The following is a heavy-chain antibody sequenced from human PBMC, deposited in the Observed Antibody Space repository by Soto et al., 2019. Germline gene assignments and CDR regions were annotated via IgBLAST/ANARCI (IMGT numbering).Heavy chain of an antibody. CDR2: INAGNGNT. Sequence: GASVKVSSKASGYTFTSYAMHWVRQAPGQRLEWMGWINAGNGNTKYSQKFQGRVTITRDTSASTAYMELSSLRSEDTAVYYCASRFLEWLSNPGGMDVWGQGTTVTVSS. V-gene: IGHV1-3*01. CDR3: ASRFLEWLSNPGGMDV. J-gene: IGHJ6*02. D-gene: IGHD3-3*01. CDR1: GYTFTSYA.